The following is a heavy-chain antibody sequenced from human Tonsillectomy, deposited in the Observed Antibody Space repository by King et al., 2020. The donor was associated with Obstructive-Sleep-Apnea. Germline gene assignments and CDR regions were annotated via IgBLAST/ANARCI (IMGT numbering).Heavy chain of an antibody. J-gene: IGHJ4*02. CDR3: ATSWSGYYYFDS. D-gene: IGHD3-3*01. CDR1: GFTFNNYV. V-gene: IGHV3-23*04. Sequence: VQLVESGGGLVQPGGSLRLSCAASGFTFNNYVMSWVRQAPGKGLEWVSSIEADGDSTYSADSVKGRFTISRDNSKNTLYLQMNSLRAEDTARYYCATSWSGYYYFDSWGQGSLVTVSS. CDR2: IEADGDST.